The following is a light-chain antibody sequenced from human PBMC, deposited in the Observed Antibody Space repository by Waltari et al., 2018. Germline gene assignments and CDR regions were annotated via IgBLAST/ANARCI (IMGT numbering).Light chain of an antibody. J-gene: IGKJ3*01. CDR2: WSS. CDR3: LQYYNNPFA. Sequence: DIVMTQSPDSLAVSLGERATINCRSSQNILYSSNNKNYLAWYQQKPGQPPKLLVYWSSTRQSGVPDRFSGRGSGTDFTLTISSLQAEDVAVYYCLQYYNNPFAFGPGTKVDIK. V-gene: IGKV4-1*01. CDR1: QNILYSSNNKNY.